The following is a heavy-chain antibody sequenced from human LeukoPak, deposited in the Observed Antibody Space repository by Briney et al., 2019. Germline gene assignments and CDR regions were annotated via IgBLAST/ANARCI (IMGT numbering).Heavy chain of an antibody. Sequence: GASVKVSCKASGYTFTGYYMHWVRQAPGQGLEWMGWINPNSGGTNYAQKFQGRVTMTRDTSISTAYMELSRLRSEDTAVYYCARALQQQLVLNWFDPWGQGTLVTVSS. CDR3: ARALQQQLVLNWFDP. CDR2: INPNSGGT. V-gene: IGHV1-2*02. J-gene: IGHJ5*02. D-gene: IGHD6-13*01. CDR1: GYTFTGYY.